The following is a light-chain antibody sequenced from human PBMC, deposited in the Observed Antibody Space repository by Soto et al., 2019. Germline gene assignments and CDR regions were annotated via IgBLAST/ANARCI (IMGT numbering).Light chain of an antibody. V-gene: IGLV2-14*03. CDR2: YVS. Sequence: QSALTQPASVSGSPGQSITITCTGSNNDIGANNFVSWYQQHPGEAPKLIIFYVSNRPSGVSHRFSGSKSGNTASLTISRLQPEDESDYYCSSFTTNLAFVFGAGTKVTVL. J-gene: IGLJ1*01. CDR3: SSFTTNLAFV. CDR1: NNDIGANNF.